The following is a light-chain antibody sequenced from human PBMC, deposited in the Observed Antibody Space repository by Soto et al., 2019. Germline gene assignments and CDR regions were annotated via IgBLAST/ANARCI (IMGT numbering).Light chain of an antibody. J-gene: IGKJ5*01. CDR1: QDIITW. Sequence: DSQMSQSPSSVSASVRDRVTITCRASQDIITWLAWYTQKPGKAPNIMIYTASNLQSGVPSRLSGSGSGTHFTLTICSLQPEEVGTDDCQQTDSFPITFGLGTRLEIK. V-gene: IGKV1-12*01. CDR2: TAS. CDR3: QQTDSFPIT.